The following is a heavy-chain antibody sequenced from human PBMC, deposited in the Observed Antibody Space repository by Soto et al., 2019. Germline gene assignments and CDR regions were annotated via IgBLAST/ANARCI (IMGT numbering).Heavy chain of an antibody. D-gene: IGHD3-9*01. V-gene: IGHV3-23*01. CDR1: GFTFSSYA. J-gene: IGHJ3*02. CDR3: ASDILDFDT. Sequence: GGSLILSWAASGFTFSSYAMSWVLQAPGEGLEWVSAISGSGGSTYYADSVKGRFTISRDNSKNTLYLQMNSLRAEAMAVYDCASDILDFDTWGQGTMVIVS. CDR2: ISGSGGST.